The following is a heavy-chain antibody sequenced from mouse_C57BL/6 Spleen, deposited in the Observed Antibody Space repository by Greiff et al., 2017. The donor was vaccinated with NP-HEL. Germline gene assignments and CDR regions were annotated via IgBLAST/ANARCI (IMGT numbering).Heavy chain of an antibody. D-gene: IGHD1-1*01. J-gene: IGHJ1*03. V-gene: IGHV1-55*01. CDR2: IYPGSGST. CDR3: AFYYGSIHWYFDV. Sequence: QVQLQQPGAELVKPGASVKLSCKASGYTFTSYWITWVKQRPGQGLEWIGDIYPGSGSTNYNEKFKSKATLTVDTSSSTAYMQLSSLTSEDSAVYYCAFYYGSIHWYFDVWGTGTTVTVSS. CDR1: GYTFTSYW.